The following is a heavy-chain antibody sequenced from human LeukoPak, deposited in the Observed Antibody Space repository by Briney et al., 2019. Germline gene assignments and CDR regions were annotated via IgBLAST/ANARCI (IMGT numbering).Heavy chain of an antibody. D-gene: IGHD6-13*01. Sequence: GGSLRLSCVASGFTFSGYAMHWVRQAPGKGLEYVSAISGNGVTTSYANSVKGRFTMSRDNSKNTLFLQMDSLRAEDTAVYYCARDRVGSSWSEFDSWGQGTLVTVSS. CDR2: ISGNGVTT. CDR3: ARDRVGSSWSEFDS. CDR1: GFTFSGYA. J-gene: IGHJ4*02. V-gene: IGHV3-64*01.